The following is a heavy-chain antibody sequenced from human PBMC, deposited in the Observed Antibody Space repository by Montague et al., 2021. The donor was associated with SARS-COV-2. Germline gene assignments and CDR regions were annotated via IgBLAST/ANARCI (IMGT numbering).Heavy chain of an antibody. CDR3: AHTKAPAGDRWFDP. CDR2: IYWDDDE. Sequence: PPLVKPTQTLTLTCTFSGFSLSTRGVGVGWIRQPPGKALEWLALIYWDDDERYSPSLESRLTISKDNSKNQVVLTMTKMAPVDTATYYCAHTKAPAGDRWFDPWGQGTPVTVSS. V-gene: IGHV2-5*02. CDR1: GFSLSTRGVG. D-gene: IGHD6-13*01. J-gene: IGHJ5*02.